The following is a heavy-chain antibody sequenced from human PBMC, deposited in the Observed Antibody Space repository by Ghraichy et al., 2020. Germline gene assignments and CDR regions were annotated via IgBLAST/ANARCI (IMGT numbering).Heavy chain of an antibody. D-gene: IGHD3-22*01. CDR2: IIPIFGTA. CDR3: ALRDSSGYYYAIG. CDR1: GGTFSSYA. V-gene: IGHV1-69*13. J-gene: IGHJ4*02. Sequence: SVKVSCKASGGTFSSYAISWVRQSPRQGLEWMGGIIPIFGTANYAQKFQGRVTITADESTSTAYMELSSLRSEDTAVYYCALRDSSGYYYAIGWGQGTLVTVSS.